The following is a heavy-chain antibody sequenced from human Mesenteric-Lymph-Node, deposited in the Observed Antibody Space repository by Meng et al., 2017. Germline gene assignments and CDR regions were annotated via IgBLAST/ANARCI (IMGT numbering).Heavy chain of an antibody. CDR3: ASFDHIPRRNYFDY. CDR1: GLSTSRADYY. V-gene: IGHV4-30-4*01. Sequence: PQLGDNPPTVPLNCTFSGLSTSRADYYCSWLRQPPGKGLEWIGYIHHSGSAYYNPSLNSRVSTSVDTSKNQFSLNLNSMTAADTAVYYCASFDHIPRRNYFDYWGQGTLVTVSS. D-gene: IGHD2-21*01. CDR2: IHHSGSA. J-gene: IGHJ4*01.